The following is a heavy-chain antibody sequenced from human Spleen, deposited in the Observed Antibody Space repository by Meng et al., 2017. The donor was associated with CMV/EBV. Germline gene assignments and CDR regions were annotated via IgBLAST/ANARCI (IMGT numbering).Heavy chain of an antibody. CDR2: LYPRDSDT. J-gene: IGHJ5*02. Sequence: FTGYWIGWMRQMPGQGLDWMGILYPRDSDTGYSPSFQGQVTISVDKSINTAYLQLRNLKASDTAMYYCARNRRAVLRVLDRGFWFDPWGQGTLVTVSS. CDR3: ARNRRAVLRVLDRGFWFDP. D-gene: IGHD3-3*01. V-gene: IGHV5-51*01. CDR1: FTGYW.